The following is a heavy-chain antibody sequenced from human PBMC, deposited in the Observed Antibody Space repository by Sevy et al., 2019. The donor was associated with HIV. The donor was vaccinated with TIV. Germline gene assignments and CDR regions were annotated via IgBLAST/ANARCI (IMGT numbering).Heavy chain of an antibody. V-gene: IGHV3-48*03. D-gene: IGHD5-18*01. J-gene: IGHJ6*02. CDR2: IGSSGSPI. CDR3: ARVSVDTNFYGMDV. CDR1: GFIFSRNE. Sequence: GGSLRLSCAASGFIFSRNEMNWVRQAPGKGLEWVSYIGSSGSPIYYADSVKGRFTISRGNAKNSLYLQMNSLRAEDTAVYYCARVSVDTNFYGMDVWGQGTTVTVSS.